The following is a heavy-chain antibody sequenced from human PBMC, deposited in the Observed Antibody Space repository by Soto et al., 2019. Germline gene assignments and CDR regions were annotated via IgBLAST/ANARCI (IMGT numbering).Heavy chain of an antibody. CDR3: ARGRGYTYGRYFDF. V-gene: IGHV1-18*01. CDR1: GYTFSAYG. J-gene: IGHJ4*02. CDR2: ISPYNGET. D-gene: IGHD5-18*01. Sequence: QVHVEQSGPEVKKPGASVKVSCKATGYTFSAYGITWVRQAPGQGLEWMAWISPYNGETKFARLFQDRVTLAIDTSTNTAYMELKSLKSDDTAVYFCARGRGYTYGRYFDFWGQGTQVTVSS.